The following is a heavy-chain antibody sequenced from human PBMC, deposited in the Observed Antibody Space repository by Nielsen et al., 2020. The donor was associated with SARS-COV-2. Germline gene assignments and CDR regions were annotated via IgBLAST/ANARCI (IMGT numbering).Heavy chain of an antibody. V-gene: IGHV1-18*01. CDR3: ARAPSDFYGMDV. CDR1: GYTFTSYG. CDR2: ISAYNGNT. J-gene: IGHJ6*02. Sequence: ASVKVSCKASGYTFTSYGISWVRQALGQGLEWMGWISAYNGNTNYAQKLQGRVTMTTDTSTSTAYMELSRLRSEDTAVYYCARAPSDFYGMDVWGQGTTVTVSS.